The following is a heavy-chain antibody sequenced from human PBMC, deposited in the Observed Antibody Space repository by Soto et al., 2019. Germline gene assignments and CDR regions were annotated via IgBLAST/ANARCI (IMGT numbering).Heavy chain of an antibody. Sequence: SETLSLTCAVSCYSISSDYSWVWIRQPPGKGLEWLGSIFHSGSTYYSPSLKSRVTISADTSKNQFSLILTSVTAADTAVYYCARAYDYFDHWGQGSLVTVSS. J-gene: IGHJ4*02. V-gene: IGHV4-38-2*01. CDR2: IFHSGST. CDR1: CYSISSDYS. CDR3: ARAYDYFDH. D-gene: IGHD3-16*01.